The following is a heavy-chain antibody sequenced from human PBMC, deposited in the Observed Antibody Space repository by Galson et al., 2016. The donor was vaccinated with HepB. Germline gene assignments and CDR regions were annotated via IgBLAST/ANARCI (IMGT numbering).Heavy chain of an antibody. CDR2: LSSDGSNK. D-gene: IGHD3-16*01. V-gene: IGHV3-30-3*01. CDR1: GFTFSSHA. Sequence: SLRLSCAASGFTFSSHAMYWVRQAPGKGLEWVATLSSDGSNKYYADSVGGQFSISRDNSNNTLSLQMNSLRPEDTAVYYCARGRGITDRYYSFDYGLDVWGQGTAVTVSS. J-gene: IGHJ6*02. CDR3: ARGRGITDRYYSFDYGLDV.